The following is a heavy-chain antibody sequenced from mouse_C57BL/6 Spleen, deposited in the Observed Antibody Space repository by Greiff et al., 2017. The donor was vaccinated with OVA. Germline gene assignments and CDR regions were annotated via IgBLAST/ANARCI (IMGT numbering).Heavy chain of an antibody. J-gene: IGHJ4*01. CDR1: GFTFSSYA. Sequence: EVQGVESGEGLVKPGGSLKLSCAASGFTFSSYAMSWVRQTPEKRLEWVAYISSGGDYIYYADTVKGRFTISRDNARNTLYLQMSSLKSEDTAMYYCTRAPYGYDDAMDYWGQGTSVTVSS. CDR2: ISSGGDYI. D-gene: IGHD2-2*01. V-gene: IGHV5-9-1*02. CDR3: TRAPYGYDDAMDY.